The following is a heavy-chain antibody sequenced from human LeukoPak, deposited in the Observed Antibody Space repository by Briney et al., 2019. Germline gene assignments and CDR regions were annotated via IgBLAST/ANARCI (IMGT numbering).Heavy chain of an antibody. D-gene: IGHD3-16*02. CDR1: GYSISSGYF. Sequence: SETLSLTCTVSGYSISSGYFWGWIRQTPGKGLEWIGSIYNSGSTYYNPSLKSRVTLSVDTSKNQFSLKLSSVTAADTAVYYCARDSSYDYVWGSYPKGYFDYWGQGTLVTVSS. CDR2: IYNSGST. J-gene: IGHJ4*02. CDR3: ARDSSYDYVWGSYPKGYFDY. V-gene: IGHV4-38-2*02.